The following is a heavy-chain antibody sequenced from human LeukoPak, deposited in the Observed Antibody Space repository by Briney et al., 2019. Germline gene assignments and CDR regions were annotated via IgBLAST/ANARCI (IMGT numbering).Heavy chain of an antibody. Sequence: SETLSLTCTVSGGSISGYYWSWIRQPAGKGLEWIGRIYTSGSTNYNPSLKSRVTISVDTSKNQFSLKLSSVTAADTAVYYCARGQYSYGAPFDYWGQGTLVTVSS. V-gene: IGHV4-4*07. J-gene: IGHJ4*02. CDR2: IYTSGST. CDR1: GGSISGYY. CDR3: ARGQYSYGAPFDY. D-gene: IGHD5-18*01.